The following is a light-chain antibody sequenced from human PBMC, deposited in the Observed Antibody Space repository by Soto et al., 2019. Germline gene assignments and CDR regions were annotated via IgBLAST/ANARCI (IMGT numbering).Light chain of an antibody. CDR1: QNINNW. CDR2: DAS. CDR3: QHMRT. J-gene: IGKJ1*01. Sequence: DIHMTQSPSTLSASIGDRFTITCRASQNINNWIAWYQQKPGKAPKFLIYDASTLESGVPSRFSGSGFGTEFSLTISSLQPDDFGSYYCQHMRTFGQGTKVDIK. V-gene: IGKV1-5*01.